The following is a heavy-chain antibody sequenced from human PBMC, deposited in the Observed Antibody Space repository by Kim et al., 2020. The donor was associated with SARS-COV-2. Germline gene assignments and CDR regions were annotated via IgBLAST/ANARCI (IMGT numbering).Heavy chain of an antibody. J-gene: IGHJ2*01. V-gene: IGHV4-59*01. Sequence: SETLSLTCTVSGGSISSYYWSWIRQPPGKGLEWVGYIYYSGSTNYNPSFKSRVTISVDTSKKQFSLKLSSVTAADTAVYYCARLVGRTIFNPWYFDLWGRGTQVTVSS. CDR3: ARLVGRTIFNPWYFDL. CDR1: GGSISSYY. D-gene: IGHD1-26*01. CDR2: IYYSGST.